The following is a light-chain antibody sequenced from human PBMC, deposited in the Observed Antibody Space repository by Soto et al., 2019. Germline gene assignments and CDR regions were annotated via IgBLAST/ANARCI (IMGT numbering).Light chain of an antibody. V-gene: IGKV1-5*01. J-gene: IGKJ1*01. CDR2: DAS. CDR3: QQYENYWT. Sequence: DIQMTQSPSTLSASIGDRVTITCRASQTVYTWLAWYQHKPGKAPKLLIYDASNLDSGVPSRFSGSGSGTEFSLTISNLQPDDCATYYCQQYENYWTFGQGTKVDI. CDR1: QTVYTW.